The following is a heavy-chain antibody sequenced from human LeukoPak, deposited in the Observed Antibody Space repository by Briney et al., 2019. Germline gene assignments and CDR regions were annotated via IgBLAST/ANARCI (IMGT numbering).Heavy chain of an antibody. V-gene: IGHV4-4*02. D-gene: IGHD1-26*01. J-gene: IGHJ4*02. CDR3: SRESGPYSPFGH. CDR2: ISLSGYT. Sequence: PSGTLSLTCGVSGGSITTTNYWSWVRQSPGRGLEWIGEISLSGYTGFNPSLRGRVTMSLDESKNRLSLTLTSVTAADTAIYYCSRESGPYSPFGHWGQGILVTVTT. CDR1: GGSITTTNY.